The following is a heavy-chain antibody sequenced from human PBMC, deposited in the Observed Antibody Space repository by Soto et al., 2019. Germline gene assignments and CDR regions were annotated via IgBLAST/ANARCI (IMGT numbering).Heavy chain of an antibody. CDR1: GDSITGSY. CDR2: IYHSGTT. D-gene: IGHD1-26*01. CDR3: ARDMPYAAGSLAGCDY. Sequence: SETLSLTCTVSGDSITGSYWSWIRQPPGKTLEWIGYIYHSGTTTYNPSLKSRVSISVDTSKNQFSLRLTSVIAADTAVYYCARDMPYAAGSLAGCDYWGQGIVVTVYS. V-gene: IGHV4-59*01. J-gene: IGHJ4*02.